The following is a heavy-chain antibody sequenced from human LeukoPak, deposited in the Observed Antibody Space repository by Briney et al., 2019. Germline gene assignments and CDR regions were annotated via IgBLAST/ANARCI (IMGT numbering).Heavy chain of an antibody. CDR2: MRNKANSYTT. J-gene: IGHJ3*02. CDR1: GFTFSDHY. V-gene: IGHV3-72*01. Sequence: GGSLRLSCEGSGFTFSDHYIDWVRQAPGKGLEWVGRMRNKANSYTTENAASVKGRLTLSRDDSKRLVFLQLNSLKIEDTAVYYCARSPESGGNVFDIWGQGTMVTVSS. CDR3: ARSPESGGNVFDI. D-gene: IGHD3-16*01.